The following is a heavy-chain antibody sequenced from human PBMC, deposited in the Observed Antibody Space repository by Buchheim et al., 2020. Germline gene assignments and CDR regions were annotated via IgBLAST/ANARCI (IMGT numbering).Heavy chain of an antibody. V-gene: IGHV4-59*08. CDR2: IYYSGST. CDR3: ARQNPVYDILTGYYSP. CDR1: GGSISSYY. Sequence: QVQLQESGPGLVKPSETLSLTCTVSGGSISSYYWSWIRQPPGKGLEWIGYIYYSGSTNYNPSLKSRVTISVDTSKNQFSMKLSSVTAADTAVHDCARQNPVYDILTGYYSPWGQGTL. D-gene: IGHD3-9*01. J-gene: IGHJ5*02.